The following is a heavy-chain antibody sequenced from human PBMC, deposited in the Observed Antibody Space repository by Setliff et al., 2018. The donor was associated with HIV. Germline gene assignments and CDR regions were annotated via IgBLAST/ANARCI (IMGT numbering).Heavy chain of an antibody. CDR2: IYTSGST. J-gene: IGHJ4*02. CDR3: ARSMRGYCSDTSCRTFDY. CDR1: GGSISSYY. D-gene: IGHD2-2*01. V-gene: IGHV4-4*07. Sequence: SETLSLTCTVSGGSISSYYWSWIRQPAGKGLEWIGRIYTSGSTNYNPTLKSRVPISVDTSKNQFSLKLSSVTAADTAVYYCARSMRGYCSDTSCRTFDYWGQGTLVTVSS.